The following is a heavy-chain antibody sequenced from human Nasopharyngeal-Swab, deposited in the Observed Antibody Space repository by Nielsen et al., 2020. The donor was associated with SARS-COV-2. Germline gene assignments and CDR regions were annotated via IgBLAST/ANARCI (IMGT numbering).Heavy chain of an antibody. Sequence: SETLSLTCTLSGGSISSCGYYWSWIRQHPGKGLEWIGYIYYSGSTYYNPSLKSRVTISVDTSKNQFSLKLSSVTAADTAVYYCARVSEHEGYSYGWNWFDPWGQGTLVTVSS. J-gene: IGHJ5*02. D-gene: IGHD5-18*01. V-gene: IGHV4-31*03. CDR1: GGSISSCGYY. CDR3: ARVSEHEGYSYGWNWFDP. CDR2: IYYSGST.